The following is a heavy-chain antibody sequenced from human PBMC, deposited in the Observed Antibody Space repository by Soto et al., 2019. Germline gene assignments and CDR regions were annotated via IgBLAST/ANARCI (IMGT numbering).Heavy chain of an antibody. J-gene: IGHJ4*02. CDR2: TDYSGKT. CDR3: ARAVGDPLYYLDY. CDR1: SDSISSYY. V-gene: IGHV4-59*08. D-gene: IGHD6-19*01. Sequence: QVQLQESGPGLVRPSETLSLTCTVSSDSISSYYWIWIRQSPGKGLEWIGYTDYSGKTNYNPSLKSRVTISVDTSKNQFSLRLSAVTAADTAVYYCARAVGDPLYYLDYWGQGTLVTVSS.